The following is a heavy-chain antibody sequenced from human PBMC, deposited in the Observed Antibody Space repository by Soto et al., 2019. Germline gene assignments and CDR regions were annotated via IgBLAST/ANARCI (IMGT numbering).Heavy chain of an antibody. J-gene: IGHJ6*03. V-gene: IGHV3-9*01. CDR1: GFTFDEYA. D-gene: IGHD6-19*01. Sequence: EVQLEESGGGLVQPGRSLRLSCAASGFTFDEYAMHWVRQAPGKGLEWVSGISWNSGSKGYADSVKGRFTISRDNAKNSLYLQMKSLRAEDTALYYCAKSLEQWPDYYYYMDVWGKGTTVTVSS. CDR3: AKSLEQWPDYYYYMDV. CDR2: ISWNSGSK.